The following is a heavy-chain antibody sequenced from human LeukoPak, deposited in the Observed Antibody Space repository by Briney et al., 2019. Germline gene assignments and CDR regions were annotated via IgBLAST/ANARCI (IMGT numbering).Heavy chain of an antibody. V-gene: IGHV3-23*01. CDR3: ARGVNWFDP. CDR2: ISGSGGTT. Sequence: PGGSLRLCCAASGFTFSNSAMSWVRHAPGKGLEWVSSISGSGGTTYYADSVKGRFTISRDNSKNTLYLQMNSLRAEDTAVYYCARGVNWFDPWGQGTLVTVSS. J-gene: IGHJ5*02. CDR1: GFTFSNSA.